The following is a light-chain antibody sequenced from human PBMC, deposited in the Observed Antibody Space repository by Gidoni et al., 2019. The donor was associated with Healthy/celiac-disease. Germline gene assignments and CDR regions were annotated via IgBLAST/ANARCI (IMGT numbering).Light chain of an antibody. CDR2: GAS. CDR3: QQYNNWPRP. CDR1: QSVSSN. J-gene: IGKJ1*01. V-gene: IGKV3-15*01. Sequence: DIVMTQSPATLSVSPGERATLSCRASQSVSSNFAWYQQKPGQAPRLLSYGASTRATGIPARFSGSGSGTEFTLTISSLQSEDFAVYYCQQYNNWPRPFGQGTKVEIK.